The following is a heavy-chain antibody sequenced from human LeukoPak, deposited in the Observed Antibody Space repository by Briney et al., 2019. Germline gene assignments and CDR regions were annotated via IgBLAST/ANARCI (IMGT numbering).Heavy chain of an antibody. D-gene: IGHD1-26*01. J-gene: IGHJ4*02. CDR1: GFTFSSSW. CDR3: ARDIVLGSGSLNS. CDR2: IRGDGGDI. V-gene: IGHV3-74*01. Sequence: GGSLRLSCAASGFTFSSSWMHWVRQAPEKGLVWVSRIRGDGGDINYADSVKGRFTISRDNAKNTLYLQMNSLRAEDTGVYYCARDIVLGSGSLNSWGQGTLVTVSS.